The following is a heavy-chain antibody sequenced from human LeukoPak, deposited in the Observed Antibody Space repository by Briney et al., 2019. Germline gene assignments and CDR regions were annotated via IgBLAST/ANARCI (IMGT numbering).Heavy chain of an antibody. CDR3: AKSSRTEWFYPFDS. V-gene: IGHV3-23*01. CDR2: ISGSGGIT. J-gene: IGHJ4*02. Sequence: GGSLRLSCAVSGFRYSNYAMSWVRQAPGKGLEWGSSISGSGGITYYADSVKGRFTISRDNSKNTLYLQMNSLRAEDTAVYFCAKSSRTEWFYPFDSWGQGTLVTVSS. D-gene: IGHD3-3*01. CDR1: GFRYSNYA.